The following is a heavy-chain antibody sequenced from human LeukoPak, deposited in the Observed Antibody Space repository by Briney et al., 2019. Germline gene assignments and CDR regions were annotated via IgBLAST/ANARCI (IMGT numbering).Heavy chain of an antibody. CDR3: ARGGYSYGFEAFDI. Sequence: KSSETLSLTCTVSGGSISSFYWSWIRQPPGKGLEWIGYIYYSGSTNYNPSLKSRVTISVDTSKNQFSLKLSSVTAADTAVYYCARGGYSYGFEAFDIWGQGTMVTVSS. CDR1: GGSISSFY. J-gene: IGHJ3*02. V-gene: IGHV4-59*01. D-gene: IGHD5-18*01. CDR2: IYYSGST.